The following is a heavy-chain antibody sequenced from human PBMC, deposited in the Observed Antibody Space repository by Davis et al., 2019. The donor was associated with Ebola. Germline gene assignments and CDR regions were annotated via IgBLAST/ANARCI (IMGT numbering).Heavy chain of an antibody. D-gene: IGHD4-17*01. Sequence: PSETLSLTCAVYGGSFSGYYWSWIRQPPGKGLEWIGEINHSGSTNYNPSLKSRVTISVDTSKNQFSLKLSSVTAADTAVYYCARSEAVTTFISGGGWFDPWGQGTLVTVSS. CDR2: INHSGST. CDR1: GGSFSGYY. V-gene: IGHV4-34*01. J-gene: IGHJ5*02. CDR3: ARSEAVTTFISGGGWFDP.